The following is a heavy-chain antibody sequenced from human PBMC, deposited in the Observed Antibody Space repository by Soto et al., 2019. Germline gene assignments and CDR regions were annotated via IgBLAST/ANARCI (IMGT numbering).Heavy chain of an antibody. CDR2: INPNSGGT. V-gene: IGHV1-2*04. CDR1: GYTFTGYY. Sequence: ASVKVSCKASGYTFTGYYMHWVRQAPGQGLEWMGWINPNSGGTNYAQKFQGWVTMTRDTSISTAYMELSRLRSDDTAVYYCARAYSYYYYGMDVWGQGTTVTAP. CDR3: ARAYSYYYYGMDV. D-gene: IGHD1-1*01. J-gene: IGHJ6*02.